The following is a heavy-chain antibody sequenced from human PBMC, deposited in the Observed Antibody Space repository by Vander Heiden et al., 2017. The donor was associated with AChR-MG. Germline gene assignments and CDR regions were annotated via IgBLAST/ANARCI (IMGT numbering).Heavy chain of an antibody. Sequence: QITLKESGPTLVKPTQTLTLTCTFSGFSLSTSGVGVGWIRQPPGKALEWLALIYWDDAKRYSPSLKSRLTITKDTSKNQVVLTMTNMDPVDTATYYCAHRQGIFRSSGWYEDYWGQGTLVTVSS. CDR3: AHRQGIFRSSGWYEDY. D-gene: IGHD6-19*01. CDR2: IYWDDAK. J-gene: IGHJ4*02. V-gene: IGHV2-5*02. CDR1: GFSLSTSGVG.